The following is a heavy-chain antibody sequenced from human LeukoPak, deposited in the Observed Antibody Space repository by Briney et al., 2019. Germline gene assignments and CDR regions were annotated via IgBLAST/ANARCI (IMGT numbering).Heavy chain of an antibody. Sequence: SAPLSLTCPVSGGSINRYYWNWIRQPPGKGLEWIGYIYYSGRTDYNPSLKSRVTISVDTSKHQFSMKLKSVTAADTAVYFCARGRWLPNAFDIWGQGTMVTVFS. CDR2: IYYSGRT. CDR3: ARGRWLPNAFDI. CDR1: GGSINRYY. J-gene: IGHJ3*02. D-gene: IGHD5-24*01. V-gene: IGHV4-59*01.